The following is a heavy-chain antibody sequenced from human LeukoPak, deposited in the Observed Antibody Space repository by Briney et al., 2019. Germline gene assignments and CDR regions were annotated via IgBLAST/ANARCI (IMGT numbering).Heavy chain of an antibody. J-gene: IGHJ3*02. Sequence: GGSLRLSCAASGFTVSSNYMSWVRQAPGKGLEWVSVIYSGGSTYYADSVKGRFTISRDNSKNTLYLQMNSLRAEDTAVYYCARDLPSSQAFDIWGQGTMVTVSS. D-gene: IGHD3-10*01. CDR3: ARDLPSSQAFDI. CDR2: IYSGGST. CDR1: GFTVSSNY. V-gene: IGHV3-53*01.